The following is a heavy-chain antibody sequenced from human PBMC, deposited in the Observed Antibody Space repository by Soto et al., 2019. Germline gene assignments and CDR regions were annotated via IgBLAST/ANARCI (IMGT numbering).Heavy chain of an antibody. V-gene: IGHV1-69*08. Sequence: QVQLVQSGAEVKKPGSSVKVSCKASGGTFSSYTITWVRQAPGQGLEWMGRIIPILGIANYAQKFQGRVTIPAXXSXSXXYRELSSLRSEYTAVYYCARDSSGYDFYYYYGMDVWGQGTTVTVSS. CDR1: GGTFSSYT. CDR2: IIPILGIA. CDR3: ARDSSGYDFYYYYGMDV. D-gene: IGHD5-12*01. J-gene: IGHJ6*02.